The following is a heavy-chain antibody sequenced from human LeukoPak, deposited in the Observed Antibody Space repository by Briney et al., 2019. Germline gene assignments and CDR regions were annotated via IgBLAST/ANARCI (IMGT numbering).Heavy chain of an antibody. CDR3: AGMVVYGGNVDNGDFDY. CDR1: GGSFSGYY. CDR2: INHSGST. J-gene: IGHJ4*02. D-gene: IGHD4-23*01. Sequence: SETLSLTCAVYGGSFSGYYWSWIRQPPGKGLEWIGEINHSGSTNYNPSLKSRVTISVDTSKNQFSLKLSSVSAADTAVYYCAGMVVYGGNVDNGDFDYWGQGTLVTVSS. V-gene: IGHV4-34*01.